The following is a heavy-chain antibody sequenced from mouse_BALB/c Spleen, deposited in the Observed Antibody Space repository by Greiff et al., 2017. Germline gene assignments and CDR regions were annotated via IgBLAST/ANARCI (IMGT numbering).Heavy chain of an antibody. CDR3: ATLIYYGYEY. V-gene: IGHV1-15*01. J-gene: IGHJ2*01. Sequence: QVQLKESGAELVRPGASVTLSCKASGYTFTDYEMHWVKQTPVHGLEWIGAIDPETGGTAYNQKFKGKATLTADKSSSTAYMELRSLTSEDSAVYYCATLIYYGYEYWGQGTTLTVSS. CDR1: GYTFTDYE. D-gene: IGHD2-2*01. CDR2: IDPETGGT.